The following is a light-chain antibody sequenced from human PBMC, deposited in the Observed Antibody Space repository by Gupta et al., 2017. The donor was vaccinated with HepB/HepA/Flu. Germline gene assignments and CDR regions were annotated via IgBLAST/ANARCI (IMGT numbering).Light chain of an antibody. CDR3: LQEYSYSRT. CDR1: QSISSW. V-gene: IGKV1-5*03. CDR2: RAS. J-gene: IGKJ1*01. Sequence: DIPMTPSPSTLSASVGDRVTITCRASQSISSWLAWYQQKPGKAPKLLIYRASSLESGVPSRFSGSGSATEFTLTISSLQPDDFATYYCLQEYSYSRTFGQGTKVEIK.